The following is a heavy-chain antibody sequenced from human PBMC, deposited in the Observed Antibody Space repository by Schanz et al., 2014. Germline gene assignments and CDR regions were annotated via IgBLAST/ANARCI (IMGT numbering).Heavy chain of an antibody. CDR2: IIPILGIT. J-gene: IGHJ3*02. V-gene: IGHV1-69*09. CDR3: ARGLGDERWLDLNEAFDI. CDR1: GYTFTTYY. Sequence: QVQLVQSGAEVKKPGVSVKVSCKASGYTFTTYYIHWVRQAPGQGLEWMGRIIPILGITNVAQTFQDRVTITADISTSTAFMELSSLRSEDTAVYYCARGLGDERWLDLNEAFDIWGQGTIVTVSS. D-gene: IGHD6-19*01.